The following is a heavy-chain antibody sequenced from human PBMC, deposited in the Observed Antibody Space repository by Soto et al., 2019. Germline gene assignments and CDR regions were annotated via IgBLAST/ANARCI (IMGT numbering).Heavy chain of an antibody. CDR2: ISGSGGST. J-gene: IGHJ4*02. V-gene: IGHV3-23*01. CDR3: ANPAKYSNPRY. CDR1: GCTFSSYA. Sequence: GRSLRLSCAASGCTFSSYAMSWVRQAPGRGLEWVSAISGSGGSTYYADSVKGRFTISRDNSKNTLYLQMNSLRAEDTAVYYCANPAKYSNPRYWGQGTLVTVSS. D-gene: IGHD4-4*01.